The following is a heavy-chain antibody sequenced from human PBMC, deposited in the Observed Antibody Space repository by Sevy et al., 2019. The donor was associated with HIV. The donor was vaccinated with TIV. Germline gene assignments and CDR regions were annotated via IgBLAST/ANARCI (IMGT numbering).Heavy chain of an antibody. J-gene: IGHJ3*02. CDR2: ISYDGSNK. CDR3: ARDSFTIRGAFDI. V-gene: IGHV3-30-3*01. Sequence: GGSLRLSCAASGFTFSSYAMHWVRQAPGKGLEWVAVISYDGSNKYYAVSVKGRFTISRDNSKNTLYLQMNSLRAEDTAVYYCARDSFTIRGAFDIWGQGTMVTVSS. D-gene: IGHD3-16*01. CDR1: GFTFSSYA.